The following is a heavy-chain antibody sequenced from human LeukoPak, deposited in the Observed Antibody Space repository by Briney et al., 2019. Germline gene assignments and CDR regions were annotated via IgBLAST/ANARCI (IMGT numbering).Heavy chain of an antibody. D-gene: IGHD3-22*01. J-gene: IGHJ3*02. CDR1: GYTFTGYY. CDR2: INPNSGGT. CDR3: ARDDDSSGDAFDI. V-gene: IGHV1-2*02. Sequence: ASVKVSCKASGYTFTGYYMHWVRQAPGQGLEWMGWINPNSGGTNYAQKFQGRVTMTRDTSISTAYMELSSLRSEDTAVYYCARDDDSSGDAFDIWGQGTMVTVSS.